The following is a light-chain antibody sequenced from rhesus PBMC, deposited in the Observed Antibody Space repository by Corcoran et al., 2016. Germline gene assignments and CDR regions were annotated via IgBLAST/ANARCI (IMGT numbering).Light chain of an antibody. CDR2: KAS. V-gene: IGKV1-21*01. CDR3: QQYNSAPLI. J-gene: IGKJ4*01. CDR1: QGISRW. Sequence: DIQMTQSPSSLSASVGDRVTITCRASQGISRWLVWYQQRPGKTPRLLIYKASNLQGGVPSRFSGSGSGTDFTLTLSSLQPEDFATYCCQQYNSAPLIFGGGTKVEIK.